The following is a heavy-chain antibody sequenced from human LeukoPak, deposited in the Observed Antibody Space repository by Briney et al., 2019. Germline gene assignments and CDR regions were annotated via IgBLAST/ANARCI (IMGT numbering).Heavy chain of an antibody. V-gene: IGHV5-51*01. CDR3: ARMHSSGWYVAWAGYFDY. Sequence: GESLKISCKGSGYSFTSYWIGWVRQMPGKGLEWMGIIYPGDSDTRYSPSFQGQVTISADKSISTAYLQWSSLKASDTAMYYCARMHSSGWYVAWAGYFDYWGQGTLVTVSS. CDR2: IYPGDSDT. D-gene: IGHD6-19*01. CDR1: GYSFTSYW. J-gene: IGHJ4*02.